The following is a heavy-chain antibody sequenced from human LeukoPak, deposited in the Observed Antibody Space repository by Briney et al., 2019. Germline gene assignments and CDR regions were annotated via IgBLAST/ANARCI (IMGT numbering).Heavy chain of an antibody. Sequence: GGSLILYFSAPVYPFVDDAMARGPQAPGKGLGWVHGIKLNGGSKGYADSVKARFTISRDNAKTSLYLQMNSLGAEDTALYYRARGTLKAAATVFDYCGQGTLGTVSS. V-gene: IGHV3-20*03. CDR1: VYPFVDDA. CDR2: IKLNGGSK. D-gene: IGHD6-13*01. CDR3: ARGTLKAAATVFDY. J-gene: IGHJ4*02.